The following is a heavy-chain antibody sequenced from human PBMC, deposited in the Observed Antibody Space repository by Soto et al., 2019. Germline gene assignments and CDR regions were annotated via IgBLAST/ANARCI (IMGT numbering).Heavy chain of an antibody. J-gene: IGHJ4*02. V-gene: IGHV4-31*03. CDR2: IYYSGST. Sequence: QVQLQESGPGLVKPSQTLSLTCTVSGASISSGAYYWSWIRHHPGKGLEWIGFIYYSGSTYYNPSLKGRVTISVDTSKNQFSLKLSSVTAADTAVYYCARATGSGSTTPFDYWGQGTLVTVSS. D-gene: IGHD3-22*01. CDR1: GASISSGAYY. CDR3: ARATGSGSTTPFDY.